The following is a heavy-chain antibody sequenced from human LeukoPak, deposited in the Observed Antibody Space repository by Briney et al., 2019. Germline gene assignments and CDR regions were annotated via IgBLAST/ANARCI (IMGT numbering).Heavy chain of an antibody. CDR1: GFTFNNYD. J-gene: IGHJ4*02. V-gene: IGHV3-23*01. CDR3: AKPPNYIAVPQRPSHN. CDR2: IRRSGDTT. Sequence: PGGSLRLSCLASGFTFNNYDMNWVRQPPEKGLEWISSIRRSGDTTYYADSVKGRFTVSRDNSRNTLYLQMNSLRPEDTAVYYCAKPPNYIAVPQRPSHNWGPGTLVTVSS. D-gene: IGHD6-19*01.